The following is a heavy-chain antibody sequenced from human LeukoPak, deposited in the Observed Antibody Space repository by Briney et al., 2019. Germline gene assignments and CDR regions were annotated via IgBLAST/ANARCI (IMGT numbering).Heavy chain of an antibody. Sequence: SETLSLTCTVSGGSISSYYWSWIRQPPGKGLEWIGYIYTSGSTNYNPSLKSRVTISVDTSKNQFSLKLSSVTAADTAVYYCARHSYGDYGVNDYWGQGTLVTVSS. CDR2: IYTSGST. V-gene: IGHV4-4*09. J-gene: IGHJ4*02. CDR3: ARHSYGDYGVNDY. CDR1: GGSISSYY. D-gene: IGHD4-17*01.